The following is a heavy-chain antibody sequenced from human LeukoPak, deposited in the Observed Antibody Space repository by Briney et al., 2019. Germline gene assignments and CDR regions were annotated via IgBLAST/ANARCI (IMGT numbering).Heavy chain of an antibody. V-gene: IGHV4-34*01. CDR3: ARDARSGYYYYFDY. J-gene: IGHJ4*02. CDR1: GGSFSGFY. Sequence: SETLSLTCAIYGGSFSGFYWTWIRQSPGKGLEWIGEINHSGSTNYNPSLKSQVTISVDTPKNQFSLNLNSVTAADTAVYYCARDARSGYYYYFDYWGQGTLATVSS. D-gene: IGHD3-22*01. CDR2: INHSGST.